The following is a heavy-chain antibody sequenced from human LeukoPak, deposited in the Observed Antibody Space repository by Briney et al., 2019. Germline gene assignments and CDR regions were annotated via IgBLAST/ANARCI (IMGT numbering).Heavy chain of an antibody. CDR1: GGSISSNSYY. Sequence: PSETLSLTCTVSGGSISSNSYYWGWLRQPPGKGLEWLGSNYYSGNTYYNPSIKSRLIITVDTKKNQLSLKLSSVTAADTAVYYCARESNYHGSGTGWFDPWGQGTLVTVSS. V-gene: IGHV4-39*07. D-gene: IGHD3-10*01. CDR3: ARESNYHGSGTGWFDP. J-gene: IGHJ5*02. CDR2: NYYSGNT.